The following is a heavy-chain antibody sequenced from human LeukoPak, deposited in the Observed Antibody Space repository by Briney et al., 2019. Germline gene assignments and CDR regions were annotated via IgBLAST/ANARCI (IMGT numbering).Heavy chain of an antibody. V-gene: IGHV3-7*01. Sequence: GGSLRLSCVGSGFTFSDHYMNWVRQAPGKGLEWVANIKQDGSEKYYVDSVRGRFTISRDNAKNSLYLQLNSLRVEDTAVYYCARGYSYGSTGTYWGQGTLVTVSS. CDR1: GFTFSDHY. J-gene: IGHJ4*02. D-gene: IGHD5-18*01. CDR3: ARGYSYGSTGTY. CDR2: IKQDGSEK.